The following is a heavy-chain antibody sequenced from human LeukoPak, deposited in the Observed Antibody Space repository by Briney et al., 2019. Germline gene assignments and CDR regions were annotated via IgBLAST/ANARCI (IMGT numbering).Heavy chain of an antibody. CDR1: GFTFSSYW. Sequence: GGSLRLSCAASGFTFSSYWMSWVRQAPGKGLEWVANIKQDGSEKYYVDSVKGRFTISRDNAKNSLYLQMNSLRAEDTAVYYCARDSGIAVAGTAANDAFGIWGQGTMVTVSS. D-gene: IGHD6-19*01. V-gene: IGHV3-7*01. J-gene: IGHJ3*02. CDR3: ARDSGIAVAGTAANDAFGI. CDR2: IKQDGSEK.